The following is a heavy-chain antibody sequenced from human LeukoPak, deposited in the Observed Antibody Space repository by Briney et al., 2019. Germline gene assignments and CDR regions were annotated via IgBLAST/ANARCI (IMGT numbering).Heavy chain of an antibody. V-gene: IGHV3-33*05. D-gene: IGHD3-10*01. CDR3: ASGTWFGESFDY. Sequence: PGGSLRLSCAASGFNFSNYAMHWVRQAPGKGLEWVAVISYDGSNKYYADSVKGRFTISRDNSKNTLYLQMNSLRAADTAIYYCASGTWFGESFDYWGQGTLVTVSS. J-gene: IGHJ4*02. CDR2: ISYDGSNK. CDR1: GFNFSNYA.